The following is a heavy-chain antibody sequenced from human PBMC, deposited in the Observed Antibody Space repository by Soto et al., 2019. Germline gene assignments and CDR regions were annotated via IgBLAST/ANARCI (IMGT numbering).Heavy chain of an antibody. CDR3: ARDTLAYCGGDCYRQDLDA. CDR1: GGSISSGGYY. CDR2: IYYSGST. D-gene: IGHD2-21*01. J-gene: IGHJ6*04. Sequence: SETLSLTCTVSGGSISSGGYYWSWIRQHPGKGLEWIGYIYYSGSTYYNPSLKSRVTISVDTSKNQFSLKLSSVTAADTAVYYCARDTLAYCGGDCYRQDLDAWGKGTTVTVSS. V-gene: IGHV4-31*03.